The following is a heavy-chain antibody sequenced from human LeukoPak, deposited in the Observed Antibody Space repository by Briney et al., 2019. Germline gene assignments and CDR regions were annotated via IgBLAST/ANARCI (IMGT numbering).Heavy chain of an antibody. V-gene: IGHV4-39*02. CDR3: ARRSGYSSGWYVWFDP. D-gene: IGHD6-19*01. J-gene: IGHJ5*02. Sequence: SETLSLTCTVSGGSISSSSYYWGWIRQPPGKGLEWIGSIYYSGSTYYNPSLKSRVPISVDTSKNHFSLKLSSVTAADTAVYYCARRSGYSSGWYVWFDPWGQGTLVTVSP. CDR1: GGSISSSSYY. CDR2: IYYSGST.